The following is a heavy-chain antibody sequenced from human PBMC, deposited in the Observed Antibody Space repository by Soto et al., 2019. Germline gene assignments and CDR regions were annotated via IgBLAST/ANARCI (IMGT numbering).Heavy chain of an antibody. CDR2: IHNGRTT. V-gene: IGHV4-59*01. Sequence: QVQLQESGPGLMKPSETLSLTCTVSGDSLTRNYWSWIRQSPGKGLEWLAFIHNGRTTNYNPSLVGRVSISVDTSKSQLSLNLNSVTAADTAVYYCARTLSGGFDYWGQGTLVTVSS. CDR1: GDSLTRNY. CDR3: ARTLSGGFDY. J-gene: IGHJ4*02.